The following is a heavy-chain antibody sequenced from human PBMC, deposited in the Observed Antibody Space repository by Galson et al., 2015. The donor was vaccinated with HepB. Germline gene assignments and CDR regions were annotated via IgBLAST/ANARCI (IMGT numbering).Heavy chain of an antibody. D-gene: IGHD5-18*01. CDR2: IDWDDKK. CDR3: ARTSGYNYGDYYYYGMDV. V-gene: IGHV2-70*04. J-gene: IGHJ6*02. CDR1: GFSLTTSAMR. Sequence: PALVKPTPTLTLTCSCSGFSLTTSAMRVSWIRQPPGKALEWLARIDWDDKKFYSTSLRTRLPISQDTSQNQVVLTMTDMDPVDTATYFCARTSGYNYGDYYYYGMDVWGQGTTVTVSS.